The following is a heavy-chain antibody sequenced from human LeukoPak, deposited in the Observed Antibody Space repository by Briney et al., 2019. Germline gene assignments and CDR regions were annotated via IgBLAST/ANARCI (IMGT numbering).Heavy chain of an antibody. CDR3: ARESSSWYFDY. D-gene: IGHD6-13*01. Sequence: ASVKVSCKASGYTFTGYYMYWVRQAPGQGLEWMGRINPNSGGTNYAQKFQGRVTMTRDTSISTAYMELSRLRSDDTAVYYCARESSSWYFDYWGQGTLVTVSS. CDR2: INPNSGGT. CDR1: GYTFTGYY. J-gene: IGHJ4*02. V-gene: IGHV1-2*06.